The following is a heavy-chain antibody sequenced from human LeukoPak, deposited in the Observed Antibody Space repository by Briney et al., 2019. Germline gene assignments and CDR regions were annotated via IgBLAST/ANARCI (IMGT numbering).Heavy chain of an antibody. CDR1: GFTFSSYA. J-gene: IGHJ5*02. CDR3: AKALLNNNWFDP. Sequence: GGSLRLSCAASGFTFSSYAMSWVRQAPGKGLEWVSAISGSGGSTYYADSVKGRFTISRDNSKNMLYLQMNSLRAEDTAVYYCAKALLNNNWFDPWGQGTLVTVSS. CDR2: ISGSGGST. D-gene: IGHD2/OR15-2a*01. V-gene: IGHV3-23*01.